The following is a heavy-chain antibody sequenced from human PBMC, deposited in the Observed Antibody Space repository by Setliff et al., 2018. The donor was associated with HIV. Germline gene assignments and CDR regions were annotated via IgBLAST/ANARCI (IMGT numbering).Heavy chain of an antibody. CDR1: GGSISSYY. D-gene: IGHD1-26*01. Sequence: SETLSLTCTVSGGSISSYYWSWIRQPPGKGLEWIGYIYYSGSTNYNPSLKSRVTISVDTSKRRVSLKLTSVTAADTAVYYCATGGWREENYFDYWGQGTLVTVSS. J-gene: IGHJ4*02. CDR2: IYYSGST. V-gene: IGHV4-59*12. CDR3: ATGGWREENYFDY.